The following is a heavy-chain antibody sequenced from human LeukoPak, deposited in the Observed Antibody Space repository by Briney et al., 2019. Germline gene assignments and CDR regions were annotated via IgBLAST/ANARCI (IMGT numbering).Heavy chain of an antibody. CDR2: ISSSSSTI. J-gene: IGHJ5*02. CDR1: GFTFSSYS. Sequence: GGSLRLSCAASGFTFSSYSMNWVRQAPGKGLEWVSYISSSSSTIYYADSVKGRFTISRDNAKNSLYLQMNSLRAEDTAVYYCARDAYDFWSGTNRFDPWGQGTLVTVSS. D-gene: IGHD3-3*01. V-gene: IGHV3-48*01. CDR3: ARDAYDFWSGTNRFDP.